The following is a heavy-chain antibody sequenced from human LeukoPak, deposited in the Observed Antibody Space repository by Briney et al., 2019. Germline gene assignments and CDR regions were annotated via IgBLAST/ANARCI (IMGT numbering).Heavy chain of an antibody. V-gene: IGHV3-23*01. CDR2: ISGSGGST. CDR1: GFTFSSYA. Sequence: GGSLRLSCAASGFTFSSYAMSRVRQAPGKGLEWVSAISGSGGSTYYADSVKGRFTISRDNSKNTLYLQMNSLRAEDTAVYYCAKLRRYNIAARYPGYFDYWGQGTLVTVSS. D-gene: IGHD6-13*01. CDR3: AKLRRYNIAARYPGYFDY. J-gene: IGHJ4*02.